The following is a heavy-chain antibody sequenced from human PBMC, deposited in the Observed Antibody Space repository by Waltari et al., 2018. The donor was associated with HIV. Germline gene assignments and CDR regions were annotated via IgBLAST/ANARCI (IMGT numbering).Heavy chain of an antibody. CDR3: ARLEATRGAFDI. CDR1: GGSFSGYY. J-gene: IGHJ3*02. D-gene: IGHD1-26*01. Sequence: QVQLQQWGAGLLKPSETLSLTCAVYGGSFSGYYWSWIRQPPGKGLEWIGEINHSGSTNYNPSLKSRVTISVDTSKNQFSLKLSSVTAADTAVYYCARLEATRGAFDIWGQGTMVTVSS. V-gene: IGHV4-34*01. CDR2: INHSGST.